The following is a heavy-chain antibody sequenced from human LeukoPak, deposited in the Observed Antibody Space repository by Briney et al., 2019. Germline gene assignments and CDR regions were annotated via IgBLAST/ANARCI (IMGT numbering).Heavy chain of an antibody. CDR2: VKVDGSDK. CDR1: GFAFSNYW. D-gene: IGHD3-16*01. Sequence: PGGSLRLSRAASGFAFSNYWMAWVRQSPGKRLEWVANVKVDGSDKNYVDSVKGRFTISRDNAKNSVYLQMNSLRVGDTAVYYCARMGSDFLWGTTHYFFDYWGQGTLVTVSS. CDR3: ARMGSDFLWGTTHYFFDY. J-gene: IGHJ4*02. V-gene: IGHV3-7*01.